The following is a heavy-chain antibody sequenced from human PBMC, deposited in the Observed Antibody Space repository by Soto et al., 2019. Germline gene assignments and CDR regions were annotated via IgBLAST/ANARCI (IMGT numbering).Heavy chain of an antibody. D-gene: IGHD3-22*01. V-gene: IGHV1-69*04. Sequence: GASVKVSCKASGGTFGSYTISWVRQAPGQGLEWMGRIIPILGIANYAQKFQGRVTITADKSTSTAYMELSRLRSEDTAVYYCARENDSSNDYGMDVWGQGTTVTVSS. J-gene: IGHJ6*02. CDR1: GGTFGSYT. CDR3: ARENDSSNDYGMDV. CDR2: IIPILGIA.